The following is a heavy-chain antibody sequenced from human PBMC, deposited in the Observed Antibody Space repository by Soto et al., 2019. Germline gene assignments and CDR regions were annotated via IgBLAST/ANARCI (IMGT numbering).Heavy chain of an antibody. CDR2: INPSGGST. J-gene: IGHJ4*02. CDR3: ARLAVAGYYFDY. V-gene: IGHV1-46*01. CDR1: GYTFTSYY. Sequence: QVQLVQSGAEVKKPGASVKVSCKASGYTFTSYYMHWVRQAPGQGFEWMGIINPSGGSTSYAQKFQGRVTMTRDTSTSTVYMELSSLRSEDTAVYYCARLAVAGYYFDYWGQGTLVTVSS. D-gene: IGHD6-19*01.